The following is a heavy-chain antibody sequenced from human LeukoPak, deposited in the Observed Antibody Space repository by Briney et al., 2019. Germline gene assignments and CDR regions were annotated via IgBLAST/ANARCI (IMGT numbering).Heavy chain of an antibody. V-gene: IGHV3-21*01. CDR3: ARDSSMVRRNDAFDI. J-gene: IGHJ3*02. CDR1: GFTFSSYS. CDR2: ISSSSSYI. Sequence: GGSLRLSCAASGFTFSSYSMNLVRQAPGKGLEWVSSISSSSSYIYYADSVKGRFTISRDNAKNSLYLQMNSLRAEDTAVYYCARDSSMVRRNDAFDIWGQGTMVTVSS. D-gene: IGHD3-10*01.